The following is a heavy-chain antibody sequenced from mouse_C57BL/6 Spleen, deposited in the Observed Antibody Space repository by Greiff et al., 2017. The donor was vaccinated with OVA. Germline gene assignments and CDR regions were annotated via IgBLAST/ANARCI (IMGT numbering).Heavy chain of an antibody. CDR3: ARGLYDYDGYYCDY. V-gene: IGHV1-69*01. Sequence: QVQLQQPGAELVMPGASVKLSCKASGYTFTSYWMHWVKQRPGQGLEWIGEIDPSDSYTNYNQKFKGKSTLTVDKSSSTAYMQLSSLTSEDSAVYYCARGLYDYDGYYCDYWGQGTTLTVSS. CDR1: GYTFTSYW. D-gene: IGHD2-4*01. J-gene: IGHJ2*01. CDR2: IDPSDSYT.